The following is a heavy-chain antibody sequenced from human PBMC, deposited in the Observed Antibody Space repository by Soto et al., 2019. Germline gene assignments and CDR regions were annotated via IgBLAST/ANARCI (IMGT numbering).Heavy chain of an antibody. Sequence: XGALRVTFAASGFIFTNYTMNWVRQAPGKGLEWVSVIGGRGNSAYYADSVQGRFTISRDNSKNTLSLQMSSLTADDTAIYYCVREGRGSFDVWGRGTMVTVSS. V-gene: IGHV3-23*01. CDR1: GFIFTNYT. D-gene: IGHD5-12*01. CDR2: IGGRGNSA. J-gene: IGHJ3*01. CDR3: VREGRGSFDV.